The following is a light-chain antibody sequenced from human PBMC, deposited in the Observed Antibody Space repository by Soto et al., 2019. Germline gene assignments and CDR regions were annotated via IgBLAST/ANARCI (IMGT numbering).Light chain of an antibody. V-gene: IGKV3-15*01. J-gene: IGKJ2*01. CDR2: GAS. CDR1: QSVSSN. Sequence: EIVMTQSPATLSVSPGERATLSCRASQSVSSNLACYQQKPGQAPRLLIYGASTRATGIPARFSGSVSGTEFTLTIGSLQSEDFAVYYCQQYNNWPPTFGQGTKLEIK. CDR3: QQYNNWPPT.